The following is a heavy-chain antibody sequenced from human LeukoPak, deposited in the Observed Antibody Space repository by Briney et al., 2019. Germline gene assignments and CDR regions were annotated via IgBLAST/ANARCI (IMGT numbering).Heavy chain of an antibody. CDR2: ISGSGGST. CDR3: AKDGGFFYYYYGMDV. CDR1: GFTFSSYG. Sequence: GGSLRLSCAASGFTFSSYGMSWVRQAPGKGLEWVSAISGSGGSTYYADSVKGRFTISRDNSKNTLYLQMNSLRAEDTAVYYCAKDGGFFYYYYGMDVWGQGTTVTVSS. J-gene: IGHJ6*02. V-gene: IGHV3-23*01. D-gene: IGHD3-16*01.